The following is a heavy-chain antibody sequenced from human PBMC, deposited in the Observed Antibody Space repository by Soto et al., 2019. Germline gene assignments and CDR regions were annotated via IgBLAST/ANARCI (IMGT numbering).Heavy chain of an antibody. J-gene: IGHJ2*01. V-gene: IGHV4-34*01. CDR2: INDRGSI. Sequence: QVQLQQWGAGPLRPLETLSLTCGVSGGSFSGYYWAWIRQPPGKGLEWIGGINDRGSINYNPSLRSRVSISVDTTKNHYSLNLRSVTAADTAVYYCARESHDILTGPPWVWYFDLWGRGTLVTVSS. CDR3: ARESHDILTGPPWVWYFDL. CDR1: GGSFSGYY. D-gene: IGHD3-9*01.